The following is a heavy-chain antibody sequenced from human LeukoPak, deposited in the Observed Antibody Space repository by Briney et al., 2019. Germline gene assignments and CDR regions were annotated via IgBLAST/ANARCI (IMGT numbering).Heavy chain of an antibody. D-gene: IGHD6-19*01. CDR1: GFTVSSNH. CDR2: IYSGGST. CDR3: AREAVAGFFFDY. Sequence: GGSLRLSCAASGFTVSSNHMSWVRQAPGKGLEWVSVIYSGGSTYYADSVKGRFTISRDNSKNTLYLQMNSLRAEDTAVYYCAREAVAGFFFDYWGQGTLVTVSS. V-gene: IGHV3-53*01. J-gene: IGHJ4*02.